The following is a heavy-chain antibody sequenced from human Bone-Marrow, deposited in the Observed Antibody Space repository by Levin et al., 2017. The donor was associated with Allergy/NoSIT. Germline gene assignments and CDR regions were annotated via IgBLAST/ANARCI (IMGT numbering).Heavy chain of an antibody. CDR3: ARTVLETMVRDAGYFDY. V-gene: IGHV3-11*01. D-gene: IGHD3-10*01. Sequence: SGGSLRLSCAASGFMFSDYYMSWIRQAPGKGLEWVSYISRSGFTTYYADSVKGRFTISRDNAKNSLYLQMNSLRAEDTAVYYCARTVLETMVRDAGYFDYWGQGTLVTVSS. J-gene: IGHJ4*02. CDR2: ISRSGFTT. CDR1: GFMFSDYY.